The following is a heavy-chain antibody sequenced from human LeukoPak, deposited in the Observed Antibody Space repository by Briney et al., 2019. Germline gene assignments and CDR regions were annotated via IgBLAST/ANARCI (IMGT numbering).Heavy chain of an antibody. V-gene: IGHV4-34*01. CDR1: GGSFSGYY. CDR3: ARGGGSSSWSFDH. D-gene: IGHD6-13*01. Sequence: PSETLSLTCGVYGGSFSGYYWTWIRQPPGKGLEWIGEINHSGSTNYNPSLKSRVTISVDTSKNQFSLKLSSVTAADTAVYYCARGGGSSSWSFDHWGQGTM. J-gene: IGHJ4*02. CDR2: INHSGST.